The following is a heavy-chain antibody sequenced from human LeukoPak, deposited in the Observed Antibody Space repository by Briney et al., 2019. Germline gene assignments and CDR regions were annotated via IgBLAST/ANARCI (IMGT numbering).Heavy chain of an antibody. V-gene: IGHV3-23*01. CDR3: AKAPLTRYGDYVGVAVGMYY. J-gene: IGHJ4*02. Sequence: PGGSLRLSCAASGFTFSSYAMSWVRQAPGKGLEWVSTISGSGGSTYYADSVKGRFTISRDNSKNTLYLQMNSLRAEDTAVYYCAKAPLTRYGDYVGVAVGMYYWGQGTLVTVSS. D-gene: IGHD4-17*01. CDR1: GFTFSSYA. CDR2: ISGSGGST.